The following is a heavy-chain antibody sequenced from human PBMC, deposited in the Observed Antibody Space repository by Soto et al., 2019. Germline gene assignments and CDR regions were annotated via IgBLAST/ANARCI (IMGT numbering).Heavy chain of an antibody. D-gene: IGHD1-26*01. Sequence: GASVKVSCKASGYTFTSYDINWVRQATGQGLELMGWMNPNSGNTGYAQKFQGRVTMTRNTSISTAYMELSSLRSEDTAVYYCATHSGSYHIDPNFDYWGQGTLVTVSS. CDR1: GYTFTSYD. CDR2: MNPNSGNT. J-gene: IGHJ4*02. CDR3: ATHSGSYHIDPNFDY. V-gene: IGHV1-8*01.